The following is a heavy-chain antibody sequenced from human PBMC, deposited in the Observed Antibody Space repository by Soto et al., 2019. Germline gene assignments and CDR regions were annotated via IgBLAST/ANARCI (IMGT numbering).Heavy chain of an antibody. V-gene: IGHV4-30-2*01. CDR3: ARDRGSYYSDGSGLDF. J-gene: IGHJ4*02. CDR2: TYHNGTA. CDR1: GGSISNGGYS. D-gene: IGHD3-22*01. Sequence: PSQTLSLTCAVSGGSISNGGYSWTWIRSPPGKGLAGVGHTYHNGTAYYSPSLKSRVTISVDTSKNQFSLKRTSAPAADTAVYYCARDRGSYYSDGSGLDFWGQGILVT.